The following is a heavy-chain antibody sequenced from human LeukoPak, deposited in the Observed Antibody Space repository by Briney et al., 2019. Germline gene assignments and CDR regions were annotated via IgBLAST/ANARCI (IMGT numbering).Heavy chain of an antibody. D-gene: IGHD3-3*01. J-gene: IGHJ3*02. Sequence: ASVKVSCKASGYTFTSYGISWVRQAPGQGLEWMGWISTYNGNTNFAQKFPGRVIMTTDISTSTAYMELRSLRSDDTAVYYCARDVTRFLEWFSDAFDIWGQGTMVTVSS. V-gene: IGHV1-18*01. CDR1: GYTFTSYG. CDR3: ARDVTRFLEWFSDAFDI. CDR2: ISTYNGNT.